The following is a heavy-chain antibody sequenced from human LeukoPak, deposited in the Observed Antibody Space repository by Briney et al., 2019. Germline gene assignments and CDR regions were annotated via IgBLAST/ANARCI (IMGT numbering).Heavy chain of an antibody. CDR2: ISAYNGNT. CDR3: AKPAASSSVNLDY. CDR1: GYTFTGYY. J-gene: IGHJ4*02. D-gene: IGHD6-6*01. V-gene: IGHV1-18*04. Sequence: ASVKVSCKASGYTFTGYYMHWVRQAPGQGLEWMGWISAYNGNTNYAQKLQGRVTMTTDTSTSTAYMELRSLRSDDTAVYYCAKPAASSSVNLDYWGKGTLSPSPQ.